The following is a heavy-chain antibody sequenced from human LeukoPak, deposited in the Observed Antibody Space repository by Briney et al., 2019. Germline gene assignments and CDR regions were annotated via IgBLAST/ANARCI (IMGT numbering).Heavy chain of an antibody. CDR1: GYTLTSYA. Sequence: ASVKVSCKASGYTLTSYAMHWVRQAPGQRLEWMGWINAGNGNTKYSQKFQGRITITRDTSASTAYMELSSLRSEDTAVYYCARDPTITMVRGVGFDPWGQGTLVTVSS. V-gene: IGHV1-3*01. CDR3: ARDPTITMVRGVGFDP. J-gene: IGHJ5*02. CDR2: INAGNGNT. D-gene: IGHD3-10*01.